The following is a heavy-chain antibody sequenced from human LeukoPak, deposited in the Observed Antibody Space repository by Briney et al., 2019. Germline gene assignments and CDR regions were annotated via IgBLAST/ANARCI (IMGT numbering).Heavy chain of an antibody. CDR2: LISDGSSA. V-gene: IGHV3-74*01. CDR1: GFTFSSYW. D-gene: IGHD6-13*01. Sequence: GGSLRLSCAASGFTFSSYWTHWVRQAPGKGLVWVSRLISDGSSASYADSVKGRFTISRDNTKNILYLQMNSLRVEDTAVYYCARDRPEYSSSWYYYYYYGMDVWGQGTTVTVSS. CDR3: ARDRPEYSSSWYYYYYYGMDV. J-gene: IGHJ6*02.